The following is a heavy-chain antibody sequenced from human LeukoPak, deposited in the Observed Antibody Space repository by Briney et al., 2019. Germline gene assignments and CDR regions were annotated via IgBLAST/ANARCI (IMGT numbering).Heavy chain of an antibody. CDR2: ISGSGGST. D-gene: IGHD3-10*01. CDR3: AKDLFGSGSYLRTVEGTFIF. CDR1: GFTFSSYA. Sequence: GGPLRLSCAASGFTFSSYAMSWVRQAPGKGLEWVSAISGSGGSTYYADSVKGRFTISRDNSKNTLYLQMNSLRAEDTAVYYCAKDLFGSGSYLRTVEGTFIFWGQGTLVTVSS. V-gene: IGHV3-23*01. J-gene: IGHJ4*02.